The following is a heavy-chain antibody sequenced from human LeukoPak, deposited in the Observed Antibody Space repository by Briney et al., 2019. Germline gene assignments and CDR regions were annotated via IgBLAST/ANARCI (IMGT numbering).Heavy chain of an antibody. Sequence: SEPLSLTCSVSGGFISSGGYYWSWLRQPAGKGLEWIGRIYTGGSTNYNPSLKSRVTMSVDTSKNQFSLKLTSVTAADTAVYYCARTSTVTTAFDIWGQGTLVTVSS. CDR2: IYTGGST. V-gene: IGHV4-61*02. CDR3: ARTSTVTTAFDI. CDR1: GGFISSGGYY. J-gene: IGHJ5*02. D-gene: IGHD4-11*01.